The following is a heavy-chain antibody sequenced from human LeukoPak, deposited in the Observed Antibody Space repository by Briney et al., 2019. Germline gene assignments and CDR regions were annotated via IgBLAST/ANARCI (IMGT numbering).Heavy chain of an antibody. CDR1: GYTFTGYY. CDR3: AKGVDYYGSGSYYRY. CDR2: INPNSGGT. J-gene: IGHJ4*02. V-gene: IGHV1-2*02. Sequence: ASVKFSCTASGYTFTGYYMHWVRPAPRQGREWMGWINPNSGGTHYTQKSQGRDTMTRDRSISTAYMELSRLRSDDTAVYYWAKGVDYYGSGSYYRYWGQGTLVTVSS. D-gene: IGHD3-10*01.